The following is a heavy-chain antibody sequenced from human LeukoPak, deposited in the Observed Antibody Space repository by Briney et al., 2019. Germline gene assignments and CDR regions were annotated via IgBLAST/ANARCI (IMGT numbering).Heavy chain of an antibody. Sequence: SETLSLTCTVAGYSISSGYYWGWIRQPPGQGLEWIGSIYHSGSTYYNPSLKSRVTISVDTSKNQFSLKLSSVTAADTAVYYCARDLLNRYYYDSSGYDDYWGQGTLVTVSS. CDR3: ARDLLNRYYYDSSGYDDY. D-gene: IGHD3-22*01. V-gene: IGHV4-38-2*02. CDR2: IYHSGST. J-gene: IGHJ4*02. CDR1: GYSISSGYY.